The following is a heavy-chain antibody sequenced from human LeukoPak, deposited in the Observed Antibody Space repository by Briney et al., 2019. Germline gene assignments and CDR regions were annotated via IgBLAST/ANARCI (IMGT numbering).Heavy chain of an antibody. CDR1: GGSFSGYY. J-gene: IGHJ4*02. V-gene: IGHV4-34*01. CDR2: INHSGST. Sequence: SETLSLTCAVYGGSFSGYYWSWVRQPPGKGLEWIGEINHSGSTNYNPSLKSRVTISVDTSRNQFSLKLTSVTAADTTVYYCARARHVYSSSGFDYWGQGTLVTVSS. CDR3: ARARHVYSSSGFDY. D-gene: IGHD6-13*01.